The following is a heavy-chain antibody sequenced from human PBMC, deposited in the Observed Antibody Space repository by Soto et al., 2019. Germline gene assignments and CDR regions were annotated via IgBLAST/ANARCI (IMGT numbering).Heavy chain of an antibody. V-gene: IGHV1-8*01. CDR3: ARTRFGAVAGT. CDR2: MNPNSGNT. Sequence: QVQLVQSGAEVKKPGASVKVSCKTSGYTFTSYDIHWVRQATGQGPEWMGWMNPNSGNTFYAQKFQGRITMTRNTSMSPAYMELSSLRPEDTAVYYCARTRFGAVAGTWGQGTLVTVSS. D-gene: IGHD6-19*01. CDR1: GYTFTSYD. J-gene: IGHJ5*02.